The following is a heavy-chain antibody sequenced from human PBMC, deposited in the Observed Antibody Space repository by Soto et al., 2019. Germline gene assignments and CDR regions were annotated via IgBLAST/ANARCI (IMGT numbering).Heavy chain of an antibody. V-gene: IGHV3-74*01. CDR2: IDTSGSST. Sequence: PGGSLRLSCEASGFIFTNFWMHWVRQVPGKGLVWVSRIDTSGSSTSYADSVKGRFTISRDNAKNTVSLQMNSLRAEDTGVYYCAKDSWYFDLWSQGSRVTVSS. J-gene: IGHJ4*02. D-gene: IGHD6-13*01. CDR1: GFIFTNFW. CDR3: AKDSWYFDL.